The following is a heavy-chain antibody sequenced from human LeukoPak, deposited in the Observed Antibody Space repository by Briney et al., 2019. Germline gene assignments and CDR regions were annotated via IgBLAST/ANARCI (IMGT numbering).Heavy chain of an antibody. D-gene: IGHD3-10*01. CDR3: ARPQVVVLNPFDY. CDR2: ITGSADRT. CDR1: GFTFGTYA. V-gene: IGHV3-23*01. Sequence: PGGSLRLSCAASGFTFGTYAMSWVRQAPGKGLEWVSAITGSADRTHYADSVKGRFTISRDNSKNIVYLQMNSLRAKDTAVYFCARPQVVVLNPFDYWGQGSLVTVSS. J-gene: IGHJ4*02.